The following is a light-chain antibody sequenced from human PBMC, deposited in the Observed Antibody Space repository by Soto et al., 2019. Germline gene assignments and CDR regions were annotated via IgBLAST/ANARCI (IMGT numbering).Light chain of an antibody. CDR2: GAS. CDR1: QSVTSSY. J-gene: IGKJ4*01. CDR3: QQYGRPPLT. Sequence: EIVLTQSPGTLSLSPGERATLSCRASQSVTSSYLAWYQQKPGQAPRLLIYGASSRATGIPDRLSGKGSGTDFTLTISRLEPEDFAVYYCQQYGRPPLTFGGGTKVEIK. V-gene: IGKV3-20*01.